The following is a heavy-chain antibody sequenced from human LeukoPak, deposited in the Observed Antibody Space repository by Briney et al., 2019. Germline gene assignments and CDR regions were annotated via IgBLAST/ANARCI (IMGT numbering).Heavy chain of an antibody. CDR1: GFTFSNYA. CDR3: AKDLIWSGGPFDY. V-gene: IGHV3-64*01. Sequence: PGGSLRLSCAASGFTFSNYAMHWVRQAPGKGLEYVSAIGTNGGSTYYAKSVKGRFTISRDNSKNTLYLQMGSLRAEDTAVYYCAKDLIWSGGPFDYWGQGTLVTVSS. J-gene: IGHJ4*02. D-gene: IGHD3-10*01. CDR2: IGTNGGST.